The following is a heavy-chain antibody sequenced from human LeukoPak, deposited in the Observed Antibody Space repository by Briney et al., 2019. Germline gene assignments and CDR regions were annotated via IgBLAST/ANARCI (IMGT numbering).Heavy chain of an antibody. CDR2: ISGSGGST. J-gene: IGHJ4*02. CDR1: GFTFDDYA. D-gene: IGHD2-15*01. V-gene: IGHV3-23*01. CDR3: AKGGSIVVVVAATQDYFDY. Sequence: GRSLRLSCAASGFTFDDYAMHWVRHAPGKGLEWVSAISGSGGSTYYADSVKGRFTISRDNSKNTLYLQMNSLRAEDTGVYYCAKGGSIVVVVAATQDYFDYWGQGTLVTVSS.